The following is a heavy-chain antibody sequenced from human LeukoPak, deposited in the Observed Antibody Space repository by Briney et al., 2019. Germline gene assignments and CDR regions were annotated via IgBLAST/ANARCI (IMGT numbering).Heavy chain of an antibody. Sequence: ASVKVSCKASGYTFTSYAMNWVRQAPGQGLEWMGWINTNTGNPTYAQGFTGRFVFSLDTSVSTAYLQISSLKAEDTAVYYCARDGLDYYDSSGYDPHYGMDVWGQGTTVTVSS. D-gene: IGHD3-22*01. V-gene: IGHV7-4-1*02. CDR3: ARDGLDYYDSSGYDPHYGMDV. CDR2: INTNTGNP. J-gene: IGHJ6*02. CDR1: GYTFTSYA.